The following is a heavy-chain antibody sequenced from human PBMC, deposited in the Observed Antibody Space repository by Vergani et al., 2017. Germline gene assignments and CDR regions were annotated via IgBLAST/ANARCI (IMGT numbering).Heavy chain of an antibody. CDR1: GFTSSYYG. D-gene: IGHD1-1*01. V-gene: IGHV3-30*03. J-gene: IGHJ1*01. CDR2: ISYEGTQK. CDR3: ATKSCGTPGCQIEYFRE. Sequence: QVHLVESGGGVVQPGRSLRLSCVVSGFTSSYYGMHWVRQAPGKGLEWVAVISYEGTQKYYADSVKGRFTISRDNYKSTLYLQRNSLRTEDTAVYYCATKSCGTPGCQIEYFREWGQGTLVTVSS.